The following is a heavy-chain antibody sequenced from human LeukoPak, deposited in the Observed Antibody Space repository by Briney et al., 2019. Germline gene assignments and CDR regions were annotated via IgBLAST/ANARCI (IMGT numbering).Heavy chain of an antibody. CDR2: ISAYNGNT. D-gene: IGHD2-15*01. V-gene: IGHV1-18*01. CDR1: GYTFTSYG. Sequence: ASVKVSCKASGYTFTSYGINWVRQAPGQGLEWMGWISAYNGNTNYAQKFQGRVIMTTDTLTSTAYMELMSLRSDDTAVYYCARFLIGGGSPNYFDYWGQRTLVTVSS. J-gene: IGHJ4*02. CDR3: ARFLIGGGSPNYFDY.